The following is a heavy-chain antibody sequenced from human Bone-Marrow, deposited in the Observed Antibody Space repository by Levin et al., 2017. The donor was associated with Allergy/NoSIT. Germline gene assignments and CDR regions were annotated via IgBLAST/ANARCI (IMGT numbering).Heavy chain of an antibody. D-gene: IGHD6-6*01. CDR1: GYTFTSYD. V-gene: IGHV1-8*01. CDR3: ARGRAARLVYYYYGMDV. CDR2: MNPNSGNT. Sequence: GASVKVSCKASGYTFTSYDINWVRQATGQGLEWMGWMNPNSGNTGYAQKFQGRVTMTRNTSISTAYMELSSLRSEDTAVYYCARGRAARLVYYYYGMDVWGQGTTVTVSS. J-gene: IGHJ6*02.